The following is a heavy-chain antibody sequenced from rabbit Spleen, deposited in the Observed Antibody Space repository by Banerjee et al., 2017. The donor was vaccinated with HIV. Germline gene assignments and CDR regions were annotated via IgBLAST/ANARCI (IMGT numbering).Heavy chain of an antibody. D-gene: IGHD4-2*01. CDR2: IDPIFGIA. CDR3: ARDAAGREDFNL. Sequence: QEQLKETGGGLVQPGGSLKLSCKASGFDFSSYYMSWVRQAPGKGLEWIGDIDPIFGIAVYATWVNGRFTISKTSSTTVTLQMTSLTAADTATYFCARDAAGREDFNLWGPGTLVTVS. V-gene: IGHV1S45*01. CDR1: GFDFSSYYM. J-gene: IGHJ4*01.